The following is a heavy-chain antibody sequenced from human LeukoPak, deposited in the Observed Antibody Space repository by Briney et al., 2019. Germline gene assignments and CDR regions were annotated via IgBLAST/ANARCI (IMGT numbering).Heavy chain of an antibody. J-gene: IGHJ5*02. D-gene: IGHD2/OR15-2a*01. CDR1: GYTFTSYD. CDR3: ARPLGSLKEYWWFDP. Sequence: ASVKVSCKASGYTFTSYDINWVRQATGQGLEWMGWINLKSGGTNYAQYFQGRVTMTRDTSSTTVYMDLTRLRSDDTAVYFCARPLGSLKEYWWFDPWGQGTLVTVSS. CDR2: INLKSGGT. V-gene: IGHV1-2*02.